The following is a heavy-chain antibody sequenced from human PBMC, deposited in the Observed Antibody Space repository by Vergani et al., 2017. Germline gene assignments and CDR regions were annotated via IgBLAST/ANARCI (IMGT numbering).Heavy chain of an antibody. J-gene: IGHJ4*02. CDR1: GSTFSSYA. V-gene: IGHV3-48*01. CDR2: ISRSSSTI. CDR3: AKDRSRWQLAFDY. D-gene: IGHD6-13*01. Sequence: EVQLVESGGGLVQPGGSLRLSCAASGSTFSSYAMNWVRQAPGKGLEWVSYISRSSSTIYYADSVKGRFTISRDNAKNSLHLQMNNLRAEDTALYYCAKDRSRWQLAFDYWGQGTLVTVSS.